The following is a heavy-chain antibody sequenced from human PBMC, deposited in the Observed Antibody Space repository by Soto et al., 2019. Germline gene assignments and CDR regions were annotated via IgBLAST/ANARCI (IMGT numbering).Heavy chain of an antibody. CDR2: IYYSGST. CDR3: ATQAVGGSYAYTFDP. J-gene: IGHJ5*02. CDR1: GGSISSSSYY. D-gene: IGHD1-26*01. Sequence: QLQLQESGPGLVKPSETLSLTCTVSGGSISSSSYYWGWIRQPPGKGLEWIGSIYYSGSTYYNPSLTSRVTISVATYKTHFSLKLSSVTAADTAVYYCATQAVGGSYAYTFDPWGQGTLVTVSS. V-gene: IGHV4-39*02.